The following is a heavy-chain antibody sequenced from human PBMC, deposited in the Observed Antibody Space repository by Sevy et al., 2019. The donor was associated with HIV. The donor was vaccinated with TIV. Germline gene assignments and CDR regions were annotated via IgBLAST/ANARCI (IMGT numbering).Heavy chain of an antibody. V-gene: IGHV4-30-2*01. CDR3: GAVGGYGYFDY. J-gene: IGHJ4*02. Sequence: SETLSLTCAVSGGSISSGGYSWSWIRQPPGKGLEWIGYIYHSGSTYYNPSLKSRVTISVDWSKNQFSLKLSSVTAADTVVYYCGAVGGYGYFDYWGQGTLVTVSS. CDR2: IYHSGST. D-gene: IGHD2-15*01. CDR1: GGSISSGGYS.